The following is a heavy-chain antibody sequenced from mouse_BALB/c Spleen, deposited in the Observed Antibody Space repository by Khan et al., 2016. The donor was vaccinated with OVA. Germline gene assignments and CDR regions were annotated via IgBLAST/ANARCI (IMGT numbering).Heavy chain of an antibody. CDR1: GYSITSDYA. V-gene: IGHV3-2*02. D-gene: IGHD1-1*01. CDR2: ISYSGRT. Sequence: EVQLQESGPGLVKPSQSLSLTCTVTGYSITSDYAWNWIRQFPGNKLEWMGYISYSGRTSYNPSLKSRISITRAPSKNQFFLQLNSVTTKDTATYYCARSVTITTVVATDFDYWGQGTTLTVSS. CDR3: ARSVTITTVVATDFDY. J-gene: IGHJ2*01.